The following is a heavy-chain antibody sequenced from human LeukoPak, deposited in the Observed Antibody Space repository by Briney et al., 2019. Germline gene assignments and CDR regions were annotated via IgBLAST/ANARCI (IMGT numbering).Heavy chain of an antibody. J-gene: IGHJ4*02. CDR3: ARWDGYSSSPDY. Sequence: EASVKVSCKASGYTFTSYDINWVRQATGQGLGWMGWMNPNSGNTGYAQKFQGRVTMTRDMSISTIYMELTRLRSDDTALYYCARWDGYSSSPDYWGQGTLVTVSS. D-gene: IGHD6-13*01. V-gene: IGHV1-8*01. CDR1: GYTFTSYD. CDR2: MNPNSGNT.